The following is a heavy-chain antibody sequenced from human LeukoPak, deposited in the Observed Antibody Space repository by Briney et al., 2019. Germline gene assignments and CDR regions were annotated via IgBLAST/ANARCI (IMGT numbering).Heavy chain of an antibody. Sequence: SETLSLTCTVSGGSMSTFYWSWIRQPAGKGLEWIGRIYGSGTTNYNPALKSRVTMSVDTSKKQFSLKPTSVTAADTAVYYCARDGSSWPFFESWGQGALVTVSS. D-gene: IGHD6-13*01. CDR2: IYGSGTT. V-gene: IGHV4-4*07. J-gene: IGHJ4*02. CDR1: GGSMSTFY. CDR3: ARDGSSWPFFES.